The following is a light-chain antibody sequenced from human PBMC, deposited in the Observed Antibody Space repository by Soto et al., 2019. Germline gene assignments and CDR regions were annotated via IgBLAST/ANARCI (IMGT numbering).Light chain of an antibody. J-gene: IGKJ1*01. Sequence: SPLYASIGERGSVAGGASQSISTYLNWFQQRPGKAPKLLIYGAYTLQDGVPSRFSCSGSETEFALTLSTLQPEEFAPYICERSFGAARTFAQGTKVDIK. CDR2: GAY. CDR3: ERSFGAART. CDR1: QSISTY. V-gene: IGKV1-39*01.